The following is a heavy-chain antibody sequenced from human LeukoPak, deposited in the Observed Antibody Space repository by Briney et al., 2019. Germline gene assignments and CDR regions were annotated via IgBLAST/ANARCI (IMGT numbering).Heavy chain of an antibody. CDR2: INAGNGNT. CDR3: AFRGVSDDFDC. V-gene: IGHV1-3*01. J-gene: IGHJ4*02. Sequence: ASVKVSCKSSGYTFSSYNKHWVRQAPGQRLEWMGWINAGNGNTKFSQKFQGRVTITRDTSASTGYMELSSLTSEDTAVYYCAFRGVSDDFDCWGQGTLVTVSS. D-gene: IGHD3-10*01. CDR1: GYTFSSYN.